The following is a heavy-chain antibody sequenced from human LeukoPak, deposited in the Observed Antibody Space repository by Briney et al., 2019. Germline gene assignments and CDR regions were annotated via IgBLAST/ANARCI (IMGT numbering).Heavy chain of an antibody. CDR2: IVSSGDTT. Sequence: KPGGSLRLACEASGFRFSDYYMTWIRQAPGVGLEWISYIVSSGDTTYYADSVKGRFTISRDNAKNSLYLQMNSLRAEDTAVYFCARGDSSSWYVGYHILDVWGQGTMVTVS. CDR1: GFRFSDYY. V-gene: IGHV3-11*01. CDR3: ARGDSSSWYVGYHILDV. D-gene: IGHD6-13*01. J-gene: IGHJ6*02.